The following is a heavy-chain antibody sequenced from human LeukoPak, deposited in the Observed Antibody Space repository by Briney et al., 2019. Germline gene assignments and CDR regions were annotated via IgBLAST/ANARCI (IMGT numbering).Heavy chain of an antibody. CDR2: IYHSGST. V-gene: IGHV4-30-2*01. D-gene: IGHD2-2*01. J-gene: IGHJ4*02. CDR3: ARGVVPAATFDY. Sequence: SETLSLTCAVSGGSISSGGYSWSWIRQPPGKGLEWIGYIYHSGSTYYNPSLKSRVTISVDRSKNQFSLKLSSVTAADTAVYYCARGVVPAATFDYWGQGTLVTASS. CDR1: GGSISSGGYS.